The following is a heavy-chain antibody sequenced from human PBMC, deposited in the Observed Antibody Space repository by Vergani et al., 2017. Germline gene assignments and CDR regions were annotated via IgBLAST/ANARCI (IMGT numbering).Heavy chain of an antibody. Sequence: EVQLLESGGGSAQPGESLRLSCVASGFTFTAHGLNWVRQAPGKGLEWVSGISGQNFRTHYADSVKGRFTISRDDSKNTLYLQMNSLRAEDTAVYYCAKISDLDGVVPAAIQHFDYWGQGTLVTVSS. D-gene: IGHD2-2*01. V-gene: IGHV3-23*01. CDR3: AKISDLDGVVPAAIQHFDY. J-gene: IGHJ4*02. CDR2: ISGQNFRT. CDR1: GFTFTAHG.